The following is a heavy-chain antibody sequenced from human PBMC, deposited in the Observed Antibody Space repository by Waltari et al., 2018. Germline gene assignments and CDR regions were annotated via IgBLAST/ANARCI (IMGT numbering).Heavy chain of an antibody. CDR3: ARGNIVATHYYGMDV. V-gene: IGHV4-34*01. CDR2: INHSGST. J-gene: IGHJ6*02. Sequence: QVQLQQWGAGLLKPSETLSLTCAVYGGSFSGYYWSWIRQPPGKGLEWIGEINHSGSTNYNPCLKSRVTISVDTSKNQFSLKLSAVTAADTAVYYGARGNIVATHYYGMDVWGQGTTVTVSS. D-gene: IGHD5-12*01. CDR1: GGSFSGYY.